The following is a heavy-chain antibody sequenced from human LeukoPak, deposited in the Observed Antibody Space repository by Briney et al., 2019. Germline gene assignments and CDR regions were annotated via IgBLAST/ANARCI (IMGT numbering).Heavy chain of an antibody. CDR3: ARARDYGSGKVNAFDI. CDR1: GFTFSSYS. V-gene: IGHV3-21*04. CDR2: IISSSSSI. J-gene: IGHJ3*02. D-gene: IGHD3-10*01. Sequence: PGGSLRLSCAASGFTFSSYSMNWVRQAPGKGLEWVSSIISSSSSIYYADSVKGRFTISRDNAENSLYLQMNSLRAEDTAVYYCARARDYGSGKVNAFDIWGQGTMVTVSS.